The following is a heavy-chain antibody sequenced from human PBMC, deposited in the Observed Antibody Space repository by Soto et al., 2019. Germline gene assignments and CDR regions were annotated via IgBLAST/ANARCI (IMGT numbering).Heavy chain of an antibody. CDR2: ISVSADST. Sequence: EVQLLESGGGLVLPGGSLRLSCAASGFTFSSYAMSWVRQAPGKGLXWVSTISVSADSTYYADSVKGRFTVSRDNSNNTLYLQMNSLRAENTAIYYXXXXXXXXXXGXTXXXXXYWGQGTLVT. CDR3: XXXXXXXXXGXTXXXXXY. CDR1: GFTFSSYA. V-gene: IGHV3-23*01. J-gene: IGHJ4*02.